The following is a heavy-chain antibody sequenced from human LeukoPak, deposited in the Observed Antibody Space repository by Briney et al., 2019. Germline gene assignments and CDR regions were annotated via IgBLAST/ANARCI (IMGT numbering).Heavy chain of an antibody. CDR2: ISGSGGSA. CDR3: AKASSRGYYDSSGYYSPFDY. D-gene: IGHD3-22*01. CDR1: GFTFSNAW. J-gene: IGHJ4*02. Sequence: PGGSLRLSCAASGFTFSNAWMSWVRQAPGKGLEWVSAISGSGGSAYYADSVKGRFTISRDNSKNTLYLQMNSLRAEDTAVYYCAKASSRGYYDSSGYYSPFDYWGQGTLVTVSS. V-gene: IGHV3-23*01.